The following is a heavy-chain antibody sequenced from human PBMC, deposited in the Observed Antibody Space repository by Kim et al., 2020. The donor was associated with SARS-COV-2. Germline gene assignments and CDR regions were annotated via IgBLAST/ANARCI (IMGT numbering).Heavy chain of an antibody. Sequence: GGSLRLSCAASGFTFSSYGMHWVRQAPGKGLEWVAVISYDGSNKYYADSVKGRFTISRDNSKNTLYLQMNSLRAEDTAVYYCARPLRKGIAVAGTIYYYYYYGMDVWGQGTTVTVSS. V-gene: IGHV3-33*05. CDR3: ARPLRKGIAVAGTIYYYYYYGMDV. CDR1: GFTFSSYG. J-gene: IGHJ6*02. CDR2: ISYDGSNK. D-gene: IGHD6-19*01.